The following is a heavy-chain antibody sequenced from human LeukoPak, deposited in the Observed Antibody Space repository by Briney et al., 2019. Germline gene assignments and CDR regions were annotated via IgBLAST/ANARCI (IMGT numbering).Heavy chain of an antibody. CDR3: AKSSRPATAISPFDY. CDR2: IRYDGSNK. CDR1: GFTFSSYG. J-gene: IGHJ4*02. V-gene: IGHV3-30*02. D-gene: IGHD2-2*02. Sequence: GGSLRLSCAASGFTFSSYGMHWVRQAPGKGLEWVAFIRYDGSNKYYADSVKGRFTISRDNSKNTLYLQMNSLRAEDTAVYYCAKSSRPATAISPFDYWGQGTLVTVSS.